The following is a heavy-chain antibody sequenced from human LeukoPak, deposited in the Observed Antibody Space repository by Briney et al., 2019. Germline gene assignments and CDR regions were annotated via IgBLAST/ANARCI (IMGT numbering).Heavy chain of an antibody. V-gene: IGHV4-59*01. D-gene: IGHD5-24*01. Sequence: KPSETLSLTCSVFGVSINDYYWIWVRQPPGKGLEWIGHIYSSGISDYSPSLKSRLSLSVDTSKNQFSLKLSSVTAADTAVYYCAREQGYNRPNFDYWGQGTLVTVSS. CDR3: AREQGYNRPNFDY. J-gene: IGHJ4*02. CDR2: IYSSGIS. CDR1: GVSINDYY.